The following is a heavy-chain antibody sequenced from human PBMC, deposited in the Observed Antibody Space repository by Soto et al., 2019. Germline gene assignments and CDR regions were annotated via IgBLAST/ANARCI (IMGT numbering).Heavy chain of an antibody. V-gene: IGHV3-23*01. D-gene: IGHD3-16*02. CDR1: GFTFSSYA. J-gene: IGHJ3*02. CDR2: ISGSGGST. Sequence: GGSLRLSCAASGFTFSSYAMSWVRQAPGKGLEWVSAISGSGGSTYYADSVKGRFTISRDNSKNTLYLQMNSLRVEDTAVYYCAKVYQHYDYVWGSYRYAFDIWGQGTMVTVSS. CDR3: AKVYQHYDYVWGSYRYAFDI.